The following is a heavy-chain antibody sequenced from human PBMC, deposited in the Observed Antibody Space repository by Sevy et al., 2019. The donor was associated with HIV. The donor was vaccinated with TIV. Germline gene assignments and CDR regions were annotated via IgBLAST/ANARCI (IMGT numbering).Heavy chain of an antibody. J-gene: IGHJ5*02. Sequence: ASVKVSCKASGGTFNRYAISWVRQAPGHGLEWLGGIIPIFGTTNYAQKFQGRVTITADESTSTAYMEVSSLRSEDTAVYYCARLTVAGLGGWFHPWGHGTLVTVSS. CDR2: IIPIFGTT. V-gene: IGHV1-69*13. D-gene: IGHD6-19*01. CDR1: GGTFNRYA. CDR3: ARLTVAGLGGWFHP.